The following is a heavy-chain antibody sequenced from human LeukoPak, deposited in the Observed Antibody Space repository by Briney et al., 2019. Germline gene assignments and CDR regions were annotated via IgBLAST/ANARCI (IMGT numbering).Heavy chain of an antibody. Sequence: PGGSLRLSCAASGFTFSSYAMSWVRPAPGKGVEWVSVISGSGGSTYYPHSLKGRFTISRDHSKNMLYLQMNSPRAEDTAVYYCAKGGMRYYFDYWGQGTLVTVSS. J-gene: IGHJ4*02. CDR2: ISGSGGST. V-gene: IGHV3-23*01. CDR3: AKGGMRYYFDY. D-gene: IGHD3-16*01. CDR1: GFTFSSYA.